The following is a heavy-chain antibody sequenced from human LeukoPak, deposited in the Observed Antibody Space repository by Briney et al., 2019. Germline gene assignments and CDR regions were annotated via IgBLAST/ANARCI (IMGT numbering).Heavy chain of an antibody. J-gene: IGHJ4*02. Sequence: SETLSLTCTVSGGTISSYYWSWVRQPPGKGLEWIGYIYYGGSTNYNPSLKSRVSISVDTSKNQFSLKLSSVTLADSALYYCARQIRVYFDCWGQGTLVTV. CDR1: GGTISSYY. CDR3: ARQIRVYFDC. V-gene: IGHV4-59*08. D-gene: IGHD4-17*01. CDR2: IYYGGST.